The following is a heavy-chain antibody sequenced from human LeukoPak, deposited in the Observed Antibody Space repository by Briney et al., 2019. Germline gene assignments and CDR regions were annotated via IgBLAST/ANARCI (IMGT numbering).Heavy chain of an antibody. CDR2: IYPGDSDT. J-gene: IGHJ4*02. CDR1: GYSFTSYW. V-gene: IGHV5-51*04. CDR3: ARVLGYDSSGYYPYYFDY. D-gene: IGHD3-22*01. Sequence: GESLKISCKGSGYSFTSYWIGWVRQMPGKGLEWMGIIYPGDSDTRYSPSFQGQVTISADKPISTAYLQGSSLKASDTAMYYCARVLGYDSSGYYPYYFDYWGQGTLVTVSS.